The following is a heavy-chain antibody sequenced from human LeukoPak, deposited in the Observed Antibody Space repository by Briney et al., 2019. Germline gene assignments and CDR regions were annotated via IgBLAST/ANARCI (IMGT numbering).Heavy chain of an antibody. CDR3: ARLYYGSGSYYNRIWYFDL. CDR2: INHSGST. V-gene: IGHV4-34*01. Sequence: SETLSLTCAVYGGSFSGYYWSWLRQPPGKGLEWIGEINHSGSTNYNPSLKSRVTISVDTSKNQFSLKLSSVTAADTAVYYCARLYYGSGSYYNRIWYFDLWGRGTLVTVSS. CDR1: GGSFSGYY. D-gene: IGHD3-10*01. J-gene: IGHJ2*01.